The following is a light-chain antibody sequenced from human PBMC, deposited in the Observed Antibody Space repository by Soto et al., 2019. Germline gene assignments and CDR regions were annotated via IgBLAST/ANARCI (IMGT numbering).Light chain of an antibody. J-gene: IGKJ2*01. CDR1: QSVLYRSNGRNY. CDR3: QQYHSTPYT. V-gene: IGKV4-1*01. Sequence: DIVMTQSPDPLAVSLGERATINCQSSQSVLYRSNGRNYLAWYQQKPGQPPKLLIYWASTRESGVPDRFSGSGSGTDFTLTISSLQAEDVAVYYCQQYHSTPYTFGQGTKLEIK. CDR2: WAS.